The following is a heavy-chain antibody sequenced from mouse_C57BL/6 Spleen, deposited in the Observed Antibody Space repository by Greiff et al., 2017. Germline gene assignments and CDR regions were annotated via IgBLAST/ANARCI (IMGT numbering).Heavy chain of an antibody. CDR2: IDPEDGDT. V-gene: IGHV14-1*01. D-gene: IGHD1-1*01. CDR1: GFNIKDYY. Sequence: VQLKESGAELVRPGASVKLSCTASGFNIKDYYMHWVKQRPEQGLEWIGRIDPEDGDTEYAPKFQGKATMTADTTSNTAYLQLSSLTSEDSAVYYCTTLSTVVARGAMDDWGQGTSVTVSS. J-gene: IGHJ4*01. CDR3: TTLSTVVARGAMDD.